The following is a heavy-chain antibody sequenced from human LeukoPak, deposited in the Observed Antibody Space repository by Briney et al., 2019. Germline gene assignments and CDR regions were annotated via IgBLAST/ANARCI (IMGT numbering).Heavy chain of an antibody. CDR3: ARGFNWGYYFDY. J-gene: IGHJ4*02. Sequence: PSETLSLTYAVYGGSFSGYYWSWIRQPPGKGLEWIGEINHSGSTNYNPSLKSRVTISVDTSKNQFSLKLSSVTAADTAVYYCARGFNWGYYFDYWGQGTLVTVSS. CDR2: INHSGST. V-gene: IGHV4-34*01. CDR1: GGSFSGYY. D-gene: IGHD7-27*01.